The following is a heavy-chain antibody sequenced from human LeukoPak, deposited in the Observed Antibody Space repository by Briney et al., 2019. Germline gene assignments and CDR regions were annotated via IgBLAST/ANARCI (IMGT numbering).Heavy chain of an antibody. J-gene: IGHJ4*02. CDR3: AREAAAGWVDY. CDR1: GDSVSSNSGV. CDR2: TFYRSKWYN. V-gene: IGHV6-1*01. Sequence: SQTLSLTCAISGDSVSSNSGVWTWIRQSSSRGFEWLGRTFYRSKWYNHYAVSVKSRITINPDTSKNQFSLQLNSVTPEDTAVYYCAREAAAGWVDYWGQGTLVTVSS. D-gene: IGHD6-13*01.